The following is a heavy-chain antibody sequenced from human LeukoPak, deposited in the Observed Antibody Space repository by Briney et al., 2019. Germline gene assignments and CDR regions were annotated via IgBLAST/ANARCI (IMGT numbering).Heavy chain of an antibody. CDR3: ARDPGSSSFDY. CDR1: GFTFSSFW. J-gene: IGHJ4*02. CDR2: IDQDGSVR. D-gene: IGHD6-13*01. V-gene: IGHV3-7*01. Sequence: GSLSLSCVASGFTFSSFWMSWVRQAPGKGLEFVANIDQDGSVRNYVDSVKGRFIISRDNAKNSLYLQMDSLRAEDTAVYFCARDPGSSSFDYWGLGTPVTVSS.